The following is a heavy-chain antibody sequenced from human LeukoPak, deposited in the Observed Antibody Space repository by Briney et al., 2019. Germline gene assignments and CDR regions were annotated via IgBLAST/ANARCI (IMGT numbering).Heavy chain of an antibody. J-gene: IGHJ6*03. CDR2: IGGSGYST. CDR1: GFTFSTFG. V-gene: IGHV3-23*01. CDR3: EKGIQHFPNVICRPPYYYCRAF. Sequence: GGSLRLSCAASGFTFSTFGMNWVRQAPGKGLEWVSGIGGSGYSTYYADSVKGRFTISRDNSKNTVFLEMNSLKAEDTALYYCEKGIQHFPNVICRPPYYYCRAFGGKGPRATV. D-gene: IGHD3-16*02.